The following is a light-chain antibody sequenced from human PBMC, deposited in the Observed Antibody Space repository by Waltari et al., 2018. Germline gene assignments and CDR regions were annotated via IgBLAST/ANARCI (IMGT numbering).Light chain of an antibody. CDR3: QTWGTGIRV. J-gene: IGLJ3*02. V-gene: IGLV4-69*01. Sequence: QLVLTQSPSASASLGASVKLTCTLSSGHSSYAIAWHQQPPEKGPRYLMKLNSDGRHSKGDGIPDRFSGSSSGAERYLTISSLQSEDEADYYCQTWGTGIRVFGGGTKLTVL. CDR1: SGHSSYA. CDR2: LNSDGRH.